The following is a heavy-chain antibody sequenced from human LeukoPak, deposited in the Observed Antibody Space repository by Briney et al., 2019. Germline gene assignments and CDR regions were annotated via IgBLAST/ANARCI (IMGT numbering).Heavy chain of an antibody. J-gene: IGHJ4*02. CDR1: GGSISSGSYY. D-gene: IGHD6-19*01. Sequence: SQTLSLTCSVSGGSISSGSYYWSWIRQHPGRGLEWIGHIYYSGSTYYNPSPKSRVTISVDTSKNQFSLNLSAVTAADTAVYYCAKVAGGGPPFDHWGQGTLVTVSS. CDR3: AKVAGGGPPFDH. V-gene: IGHV4-31*03. CDR2: IYYSGST.